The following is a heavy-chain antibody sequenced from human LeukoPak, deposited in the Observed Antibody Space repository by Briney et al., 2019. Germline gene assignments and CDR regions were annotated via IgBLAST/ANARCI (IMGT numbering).Heavy chain of an antibody. Sequence: ASVKVSCKASGYTFTGYYMHWVRQAPGQGLEWMGWINPNSGGTNYAQKFQGRVTTTRDTSISTAYMELSRLRSDDTAVYYCARGSTSHFTNFDYWGQGTLVTVSS. J-gene: IGHJ4*02. V-gene: IGHV1-2*02. CDR1: GYTFTGYY. D-gene: IGHD2-2*01. CDR3: ARGSTSHFTNFDY. CDR2: INPNSGGT.